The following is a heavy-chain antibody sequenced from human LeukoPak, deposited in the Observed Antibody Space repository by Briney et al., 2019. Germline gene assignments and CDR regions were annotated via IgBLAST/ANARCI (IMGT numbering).Heavy chain of an antibody. CDR2: ISGSGGSI. J-gene: IGHJ5*02. Sequence: GGSLRLSXAASGFTFSSYAMSWVRQAPGKGLEWVSAISGSGGSIYYADSVKGRFTISRDNSKNPLYLQMNSLRAEDTAVYYCAKVGPNNWFDPWGQGTLVTVSS. V-gene: IGHV3-23*01. CDR3: AKVGPNNWFDP. CDR1: GFTFSSYA.